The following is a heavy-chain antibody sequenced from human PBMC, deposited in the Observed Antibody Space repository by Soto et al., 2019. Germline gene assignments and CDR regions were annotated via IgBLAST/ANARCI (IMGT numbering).Heavy chain of an antibody. D-gene: IGHD3-22*01. CDR1: GFKFRNYA. V-gene: IGHV3-33*01. CDR3: ARAHTMMILDRFDP. Sequence: PGGSLRLSCAGSGFKFRNYAIHWVRQAPGKGLEWLAVIWFDGSKKYYADSVKGRFTISRDNSKNTVYLDMNSLTADDSGVFYCARAHTMMILDRFDPWGHGTLVTVSS. J-gene: IGHJ5*02. CDR2: IWFDGSKK.